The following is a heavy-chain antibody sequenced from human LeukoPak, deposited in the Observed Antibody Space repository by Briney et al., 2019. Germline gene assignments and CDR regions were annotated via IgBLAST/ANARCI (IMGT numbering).Heavy chain of an antibody. V-gene: IGHV4-59*01. CDR1: GGPISSYY. CDR2: IYYSGST. D-gene: IGHD6-19*01. Sequence: PSETLSLTCTVSGGPISSYYWSRIRQPPGKGLEWIGYIYYSGSTNYNPSLKSRVTISVDTSKNQFSLKLSSVTAADTAVYYCARVALDIAVLFDPWGQGTLVTVSS. CDR3: ARVALDIAVLFDP. J-gene: IGHJ5*02.